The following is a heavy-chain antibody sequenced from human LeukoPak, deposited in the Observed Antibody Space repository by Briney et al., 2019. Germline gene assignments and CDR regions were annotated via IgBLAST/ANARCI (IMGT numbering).Heavy chain of an antibody. CDR3: ARDIVVVPAAIADDAFDI. D-gene: IGHD2-2*02. J-gene: IGHJ3*02. V-gene: IGHV4-30-2*01. CDR2: IYHSGST. Sequence: PSQTLSLTCTVSGGSISSGDYYWSWIRQPPGKGLEWIGYIYHSGSTYYNPSLKSRVTISVDRSKNQFSLKLSSVTAADTAVYYCARDIVVVPAAIADDAFDIWGQGTMVTVSS. CDR1: GGSISSGDYY.